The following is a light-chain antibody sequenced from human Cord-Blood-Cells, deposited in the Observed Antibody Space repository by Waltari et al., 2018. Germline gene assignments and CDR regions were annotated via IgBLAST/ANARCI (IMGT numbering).Light chain of an antibody. CDR2: ENN. CDR3: GTWDSSLSAGVV. CDR1: SSNIGNTY. Sequence: QSVLTQPPSVSAAPGQRVTLPCSGSSSNIGNTYVSWYQQPPGTAPKLLIYENNKRPSGIPDRFSGSKSGTSATLGITGLQTGDEADYYCGTWDSSLSAGVVFGGGTKLTVL. J-gene: IGLJ2*01. V-gene: IGLV1-51*02.